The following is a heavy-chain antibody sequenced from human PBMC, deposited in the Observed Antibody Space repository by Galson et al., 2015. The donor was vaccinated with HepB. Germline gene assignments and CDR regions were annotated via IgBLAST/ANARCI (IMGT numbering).Heavy chain of an antibody. D-gene: IGHD4-17*01. V-gene: IGHV3-48*03. J-gene: IGHJ4*02. CDR1: GFTSTSYQ. Sequence: SLRLSCAASGFTSTSYQINWVRQAPGKGLEWISYINTSDDTIYYADSVKGRFTISRDNSKNTLYLQMNSLRAEDTAVYYCARADYGDYAWDYWGQGTLVTVSS. CDR3: ARADYGDYAWDY. CDR2: INTSDDTI.